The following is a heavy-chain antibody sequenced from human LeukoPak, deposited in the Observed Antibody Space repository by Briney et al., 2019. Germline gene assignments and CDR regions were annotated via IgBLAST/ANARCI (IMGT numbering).Heavy chain of an antibody. CDR3: AKEIGDDSYFDY. Sequence: GGSLRLSCAASEFTFSSYAMSLVRQAPGKGLEWVSAISGSGGSTYYADSVKGRFTISRDNSKSTLYLQMNSLRAEDTAVYYCAKEIGDDSYFDYWGQGTLVTVSS. V-gene: IGHV3-23*01. J-gene: IGHJ4*02. CDR1: EFTFSSYA. D-gene: IGHD3-16*01. CDR2: ISGSGGST.